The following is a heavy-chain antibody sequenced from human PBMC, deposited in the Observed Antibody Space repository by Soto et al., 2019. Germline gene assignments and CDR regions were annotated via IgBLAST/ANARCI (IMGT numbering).Heavy chain of an antibody. V-gene: IGHV3-15*01. CDR3: TTDIRWELPPSDH. Sequence: EVQLVESGGGLVKPGESLTLSCAASGFTFSNAWMSWVRQAPGKGLEWGGRIKTRADGGTADYAAPVQVRFTISRDDLTNTLYLHMNSLKTEDTAVYYCTTDIRWELPPSDHWGQGTLVTVSS. J-gene: IGHJ4*02. D-gene: IGHD1-26*01. CDR2: IKTRADGGTA. CDR1: GFTFSNAW.